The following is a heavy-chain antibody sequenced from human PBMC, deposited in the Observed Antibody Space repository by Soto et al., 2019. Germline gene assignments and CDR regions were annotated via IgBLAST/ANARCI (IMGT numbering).Heavy chain of an antibody. CDR1: GGSISSYY. D-gene: IGHD3-9*01. Sequence: TLSLTCTVSGGSISSYYWSWIRQPPGKGLEWIGYIYYSGSTNYNPSLKSRVTISVDTSKNQFSLKLSSVTAADTAVYYCARMSYDILTGSDYWGQGTLVTVAS. J-gene: IGHJ4*02. CDR3: ARMSYDILTGSDY. CDR2: IYYSGST. V-gene: IGHV4-59*01.